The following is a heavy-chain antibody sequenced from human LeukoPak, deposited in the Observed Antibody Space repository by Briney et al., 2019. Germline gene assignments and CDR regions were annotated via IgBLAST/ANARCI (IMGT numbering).Heavy chain of an antibody. Sequence: GASVKVSCKSSGDTFTDSFIHWVRQAPGQGVEWMGGINPKTGGTHYAQKSQGRITLTRDTSISTAYMELSGPRSADTAIYYCATHSGNNFHFDYWGQGALVTVSS. CDR2: INPKTGGT. D-gene: IGHD1-26*01. CDR1: GDTFTDSF. CDR3: ATHSGNNFHFDY. V-gene: IGHV1-2*02. J-gene: IGHJ4*02.